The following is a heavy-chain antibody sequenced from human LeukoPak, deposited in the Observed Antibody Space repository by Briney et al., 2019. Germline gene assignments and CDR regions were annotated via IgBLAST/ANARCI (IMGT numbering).Heavy chain of an antibody. Sequence: GRSLRLSCAASGFTFSSYGMHWVRQAPGKGLEWVAVISYDGSNKYYADSVKGRFTISRENYKNTLYLQMTSLRAEDKAVYYCAKSMVRGVMVLAYYYYMDVWGKGTTVTVSS. CDR2: ISYDGSNK. V-gene: IGHV3-30*18. CDR1: GFTFSSYG. D-gene: IGHD3-10*01. CDR3: AKSMVRGVMVLAYYYYMDV. J-gene: IGHJ6*03.